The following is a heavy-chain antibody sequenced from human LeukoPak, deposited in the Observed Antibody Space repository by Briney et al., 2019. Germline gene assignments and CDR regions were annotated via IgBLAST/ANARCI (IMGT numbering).Heavy chain of an antibody. Sequence: GGSLRLSCAASGFTLSSYAMNWVRQAPGKGLEWVSAISGSGSAYYADPVKGRFTISRDNSKNTLYLQMNSLRAEDTAVYYCAKRGAEVGATVAPGDYWGQGTLLTVSS. CDR2: ISGSGSA. CDR1: GFTLSSYA. CDR3: AKRGAEVGATVAPGDY. V-gene: IGHV3-23*01. D-gene: IGHD1-26*01. J-gene: IGHJ4*02.